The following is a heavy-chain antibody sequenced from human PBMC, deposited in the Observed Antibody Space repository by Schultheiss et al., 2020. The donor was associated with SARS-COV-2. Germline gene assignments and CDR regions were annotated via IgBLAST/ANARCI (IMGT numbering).Heavy chain of an antibody. CDR3: ARPYGDYASYYFDY. J-gene: IGHJ4*02. D-gene: IGHD4-17*01. Sequence: SETLSLTCTVSGGSISSYYWSWIRQPPGKGLEWIGYIYYSGSTNYNPSLKSRVTISVDTSKNQFSLKLSSVTAADTAVYYCARPYGDYASYYFDYWGQGTLVTVSS. V-gene: IGHV4-59*08. CDR1: GGSISSYY. CDR2: IYYSGST.